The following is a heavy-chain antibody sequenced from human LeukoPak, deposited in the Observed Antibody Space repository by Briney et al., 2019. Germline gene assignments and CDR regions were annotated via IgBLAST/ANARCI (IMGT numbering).Heavy chain of an antibody. CDR3: ARERRWLQFGGNWFDP. CDR2: IYYSGST. CDR1: GGSISSSSYY. J-gene: IGHJ5*02. D-gene: IGHD5-24*01. Sequence: SETLSLTCTVSGGSISSSSYYWAWIRQPPGKGLEGIGYIYYSGSTNYNPSLKRRVTISVDTSKNQFSLKLSSVTAADTAVYYCARERRWLQFGGNWFDPWGQGTLVTVSS. V-gene: IGHV4-61*01.